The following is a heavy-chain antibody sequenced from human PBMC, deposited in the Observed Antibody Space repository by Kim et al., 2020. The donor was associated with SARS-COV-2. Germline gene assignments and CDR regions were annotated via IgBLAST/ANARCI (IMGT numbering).Heavy chain of an antibody. J-gene: IGHJ6*02. V-gene: IGHV3-66*01. Sequence: YADSVKGRFSISRDNSKNTLYLQMKSLSAEDTAVYYCARERNYYYYGMDVWGQGTTVTVSS. CDR3: ARERNYYYYGMDV.